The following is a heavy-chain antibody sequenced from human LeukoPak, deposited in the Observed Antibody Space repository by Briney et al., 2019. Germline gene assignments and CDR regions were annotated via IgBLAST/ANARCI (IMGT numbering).Heavy chain of an antibody. D-gene: IGHD2-2*03. CDR1: GFTFSGSA. V-gene: IGHV3-73*01. J-gene: IGHJ3*02. CDR3: TRLDIVVPAGAFDI. Sequence: SGGSLRLSCAASGFTFSGSAMHWVRQASGKGLEWVGRIRSKANSYATAYAASVKGRFTISRDDSKNTAYLQMNSLKTEDTAVYYCTRLDIVVPAGAFDIWGQGTMVTVSS. CDR2: IRSKANSYAT.